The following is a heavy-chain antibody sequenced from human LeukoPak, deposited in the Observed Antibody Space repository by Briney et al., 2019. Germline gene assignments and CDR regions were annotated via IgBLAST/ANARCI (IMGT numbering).Heavy chain of an antibody. CDR2: IYHRGST. J-gene: IGHJ4*02. D-gene: IGHD5-24*01. Sequence: SETLSLTCAVSGDSITTSNWWNWVRQPPGKGLEWIGRIYHRGSTNYNPSLKSRVTMSVDKSKNQFSLNLTSVTAADTAVYYCATSRDGYNHFDYWGQGILVTVSS. CDR3: ATSRDGYNHFDY. V-gene: IGHV4-4*02. CDR1: GDSITTSNW.